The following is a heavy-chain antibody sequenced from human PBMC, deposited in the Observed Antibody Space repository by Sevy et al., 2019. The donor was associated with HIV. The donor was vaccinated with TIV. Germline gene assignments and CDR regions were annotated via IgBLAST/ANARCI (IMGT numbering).Heavy chain of an antibody. V-gene: IGHV1-18*01. D-gene: IGHD3-10*01. CDR2: ISDYNGYT. CDR3: AREGYYYRSGTYRPPNYYGMDV. CDR1: GYTFSSYG. Sequence: ASVKVSCKASGYTFSSYGISWVRQAPGQGLEWMGWISDYNGYTNYAHKFQGRVTMSTETSTRTAYMELRSLRSDDTAVYFCAREGYYYRSGTYRPPNYYGMDVWGQGTAVTVSS. J-gene: IGHJ6*02.